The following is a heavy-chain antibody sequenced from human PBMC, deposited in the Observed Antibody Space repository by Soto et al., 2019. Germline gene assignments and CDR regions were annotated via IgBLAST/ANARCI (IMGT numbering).Heavy chain of an antibody. CDR1: GFSLSSSGVG. CDR2: IYWDEDK. Sequence: QITLKESGPPLVKPTQTLTLTCTFSGFSLSSSGVGVGWIRQPPGKAPKWLALIYWDEDKRYSPSLKTRLTSTKDTPTNEVDLTMTNMGPVDTGPYYCAHKGCRGAGMDVWGQGTTGTVSS. D-gene: IGHD1-26*01. J-gene: IGHJ6*02. CDR3: AHKGCRGAGMDV. V-gene: IGHV2-5*02.